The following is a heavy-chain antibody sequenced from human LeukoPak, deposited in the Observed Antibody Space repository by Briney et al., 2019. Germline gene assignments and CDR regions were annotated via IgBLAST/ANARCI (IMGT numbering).Heavy chain of an antibody. Sequence: GESLKISCKGSGYSFTSYCIGWMRQMLGIGLEWMGTVCPGDSDTSYSPSFQGQVTISADKSISIAYLQWSSLKASDTAMYYCARSRDAYNFDYWGQGTLVTVSS. CDR1: GYSFTSYC. V-gene: IGHV5-51*01. J-gene: IGHJ4*02. CDR3: ARSRDAYNFDY. CDR2: VCPGDSDT. D-gene: IGHD5-24*01.